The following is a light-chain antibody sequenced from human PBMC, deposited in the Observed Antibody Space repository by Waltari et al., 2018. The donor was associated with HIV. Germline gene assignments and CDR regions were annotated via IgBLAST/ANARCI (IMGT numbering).Light chain of an antibody. Sequence: EIVLTQSPGTLSLSPGERATLSCRASQSVSSSSLAWYQQKASQAPRLLIYAASIRATGIPDRFSGSGSGTDFTLTISRLEPEDFAVYYCQQYGNSPALYTFGQGTKLEIK. CDR2: AAS. CDR1: QSVSSSS. CDR3: QQYGNSPALYT. J-gene: IGKJ2*01. V-gene: IGKV3-20*01.